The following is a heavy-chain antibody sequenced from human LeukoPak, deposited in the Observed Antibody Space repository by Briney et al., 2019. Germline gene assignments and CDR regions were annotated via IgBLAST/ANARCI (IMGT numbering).Heavy chain of an antibody. J-gene: IGHJ4*02. Sequence: HSETLSLTCAVYGGSFSGYYWSWIRQPPGKGLEWIGEINHSGSTNYNPSLKSRVTISVDTSKNQFSLKLSSVTAADTAVYYCARDVAGTGDYWGQGTLVTVSS. V-gene: IGHV4-34*01. D-gene: IGHD6-13*01. CDR3: ARDVAGTGDY. CDR2: INHSGST. CDR1: GGSFSGYY.